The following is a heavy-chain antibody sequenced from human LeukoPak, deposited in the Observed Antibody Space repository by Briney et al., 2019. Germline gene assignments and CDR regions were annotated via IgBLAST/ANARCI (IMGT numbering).Heavy chain of an antibody. CDR3: ARSITMPLY. V-gene: IGHV4-34*01. CDR1: GVSFSGYY. CDR2: INHSGST. Sequence: SETLSLTCAVYGVSFSGYYWSWIRQPPGKGLEWIGEINHSGSTNYNPSLKSRVTISVDTSKNQFSLKLSSVTAADTAVYYCARSITMPLYWGQGTLVTVSS. D-gene: IGHD3-10*01. J-gene: IGHJ4*02.